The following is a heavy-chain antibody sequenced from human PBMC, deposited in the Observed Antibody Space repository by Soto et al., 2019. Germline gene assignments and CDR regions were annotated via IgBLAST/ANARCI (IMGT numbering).Heavy chain of an antibody. Sequence: EVQLVESGGGLVQPGGSLRLSCAASGFPFSSYAMNWVRQTPDKGLEWLSYISDSGNTIHYADSVKGRFTISRDNAKNSLYLQMNSLRADDTAVYYCTRDGSWGQGTLVTVSS. D-gene: IGHD5-12*01. CDR2: ISDSGNTI. CDR1: GFPFSSYA. J-gene: IGHJ5*02. V-gene: IGHV3-48*01. CDR3: TRDGS.